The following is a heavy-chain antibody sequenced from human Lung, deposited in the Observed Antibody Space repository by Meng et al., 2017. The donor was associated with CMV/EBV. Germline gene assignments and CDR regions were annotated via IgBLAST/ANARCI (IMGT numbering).Heavy chain of an antibody. J-gene: IGHJ4*02. CDR2: IKNKFGGETT. CDR3: IRTGSYGY. V-gene: IGHV3-15*01. D-gene: IGHD1-26*01. CDR1: GFTFSNGW. Sequence: GESLKIYCAASGFTFSNGWMRGVRQAAGKGLEWVGRIKNKFGGETTDSAAPVKGRFTITRDESKNALYLQMNSLKTEDTAVYYSIRTGSYGYWGQGTLVTVSS.